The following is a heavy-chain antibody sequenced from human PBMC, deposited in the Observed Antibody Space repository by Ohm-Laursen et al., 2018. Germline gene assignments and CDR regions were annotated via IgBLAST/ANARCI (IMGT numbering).Heavy chain of an antibody. D-gene: IGHD2-15*01. J-gene: IGHJ5*02. CDR2: ISNGGSTI. Sequence: SLRLSCAASGFTFSDFYMTWIRQAPGKGLEWVSYISNGGSTIHYADSVKGRFTMSRDNAKNSLYLQMNSLRAEDTAVYYCARVLRSGGSCFPWGQGTLVTVSS. CDR3: ARVLRSGGSCFP. CDR1: GFTFSDFY. V-gene: IGHV3-11*01.